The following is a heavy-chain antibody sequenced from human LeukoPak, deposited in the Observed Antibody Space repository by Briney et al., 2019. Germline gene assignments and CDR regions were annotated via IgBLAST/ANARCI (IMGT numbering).Heavy chain of an antibody. D-gene: IGHD6-13*01. V-gene: IGHV4-34*01. Sequence: SETLSLTCTVSGGSISSYYWSWIRQPPGKGLEWIGEINHSGSTNYTPSLKSRVTISVDTSKNQFSLKLSSVTAADTAVYYCASGSWYLAHWGQGTLVTVSS. CDR2: INHSGST. CDR3: ASGSWYLAH. J-gene: IGHJ4*02. CDR1: GGSISSYY.